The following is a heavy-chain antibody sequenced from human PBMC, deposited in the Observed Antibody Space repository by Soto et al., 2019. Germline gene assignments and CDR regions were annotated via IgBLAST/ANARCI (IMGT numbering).Heavy chain of an antibody. D-gene: IGHD6-19*01. J-gene: IGHJ4*02. CDR1: GFTFSSYA. CDR3: ARAGIAVADPLDS. Sequence: GGSLRLSCAASGFTFSSYAMSWVRQAPGKGLEWVSAISGSGGSTYYADSVKGRFTISRDNSKNTLYLQMNSLRVEDTAIYYCARAGIAVADPLDSWGQGTLVTVSS. CDR2: ISGSGGST. V-gene: IGHV3-23*01.